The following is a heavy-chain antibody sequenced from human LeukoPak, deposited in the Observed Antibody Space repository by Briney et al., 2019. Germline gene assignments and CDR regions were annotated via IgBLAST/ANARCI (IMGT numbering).Heavy chain of an antibody. J-gene: IGHJ4*02. CDR1: GLTFSSYS. D-gene: IGHD3-3*01. CDR3: ESKEWLFS. CDR2: ISSSSSYI. Sequence: GGSLRLSCAASGLTFSSYSMRWVRQAPGKWLEWVSSISSSSSYIYYADSVKGRFTISRDNAKNSLYLQMNSLRAGDTAVYYCESKEWLFSWGQGTLVTVSS. V-gene: IGHV3-21*01.